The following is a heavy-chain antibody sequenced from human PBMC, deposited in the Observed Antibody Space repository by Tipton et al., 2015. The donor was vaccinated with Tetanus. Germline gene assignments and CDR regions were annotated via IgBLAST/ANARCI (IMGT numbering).Heavy chain of an antibody. CDR1: GFTFSSYW. J-gene: IGHJ4*02. CDR2: IKEGGSEI. D-gene: IGHD2-15*01. V-gene: IGHV3-7*01. CDR3: AKDGGGTHDY. Sequence: QLVQSGGGLVQPGGSLKLSCVASGFTFSSYWMSWVRQAPGKGLEWVANIKEGGSEIFYVDSVKGRFTISRDNAKNSLYLEMNSLRAEDTAVYYCAKDGGGTHDYWGQGTLVTVSS.